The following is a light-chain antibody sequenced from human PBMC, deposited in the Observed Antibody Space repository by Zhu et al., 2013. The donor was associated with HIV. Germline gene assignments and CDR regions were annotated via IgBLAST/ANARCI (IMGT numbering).Light chain of an antibody. CDR1: SSDIGGYNF. CDR3: SSYTRSSSLV. Sequence: QSALTQPASVSGSPGQSITISCTGTSSDIGGYNFVSWYQQHPGKAPKLIIFEVTYRPSGVSIRFSGSKSGNTASLTISGLQAEDEADYYCSSYTRSSSLVFGGGTKLTVL. J-gene: IGLJ3*02. V-gene: IGLV2-14*01. CDR2: EVT.